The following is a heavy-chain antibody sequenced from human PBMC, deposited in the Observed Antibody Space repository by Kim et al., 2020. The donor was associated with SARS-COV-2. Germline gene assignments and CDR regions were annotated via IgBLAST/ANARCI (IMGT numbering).Heavy chain of an antibody. V-gene: IGHV3-74*01. Sequence: STAFADSVKGRFTISRDNAKNTLYLKMNRLRAEDTAGYYWARRMGATGYNYWGQGTLVSVSS. D-gene: IGHD1-26*01. CDR3: ARRMGATGYNY. CDR2: ST. J-gene: IGHJ4*02.